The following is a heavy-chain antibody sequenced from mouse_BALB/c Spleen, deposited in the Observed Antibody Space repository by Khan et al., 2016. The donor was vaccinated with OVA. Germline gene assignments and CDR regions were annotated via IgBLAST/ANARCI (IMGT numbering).Heavy chain of an antibody. D-gene: IGHD2-13*01. CDR2: IWSGGST. V-gene: IGHV2-2*02. CDR3: ARGGLPFAY. J-gene: IGHJ3*01. Sequence: VQLQQSGPGLVQPSQSLSITCTVSGFSLSSYGVHWVRQSTGKGLEWLGVIWSGGSTDFNAVFISRLSIRKDNSKRQVFFKMNSLQSSDSGIYYCARGGLPFAYWGQGTLVTVSA. CDR1: GFSLSSYG.